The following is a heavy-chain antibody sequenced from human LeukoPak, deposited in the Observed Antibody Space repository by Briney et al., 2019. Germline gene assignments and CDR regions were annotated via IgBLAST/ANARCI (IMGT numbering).Heavy chain of an antibody. J-gene: IGHJ6*03. D-gene: IGHD3-10*01. CDR3: ARDSAYYYYYMDV. Sequence: KPSETLSLACAVYGGSFSGYYWSWIRQPAGKGLEWIGRIYTSGSTNYNPSLKSRVTMSVDTSKNQFSLKLSSVTAADTAVYYCARDSAYYYYYMDVWGKGTTVTVSS. V-gene: IGHV4-4*07. CDR2: IYTSGST. CDR1: GGSFSGYY.